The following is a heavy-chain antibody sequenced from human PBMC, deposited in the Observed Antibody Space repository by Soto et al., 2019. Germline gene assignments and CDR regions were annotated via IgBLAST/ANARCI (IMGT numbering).Heavy chain of an antibody. CDR1: GYTFTSYG. D-gene: IGHD3-16*02. J-gene: IGHJ4*02. Sequence: QVQLVQSGAEVKKPGASVKVSCKASGYTFTSYGISWVRQAPGQGLEWMGWISAYKGNTNYAQKLQGRATMTTDTSTSTAYMELRSQRSDDTAVYYCARVGTYYDYVWGSYRPSPFDYWGQGTLVTVSS. CDR3: ARVGTYYDYVWGSYRPSPFDY. V-gene: IGHV1-18*01. CDR2: ISAYKGNT.